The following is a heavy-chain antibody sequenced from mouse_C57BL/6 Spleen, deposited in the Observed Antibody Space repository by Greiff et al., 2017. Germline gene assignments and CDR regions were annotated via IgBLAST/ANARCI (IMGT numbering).Heavy chain of an antibody. CDR1: GYTFTNYW. Sequence: QVQLQQSGAELVRPGTSVKMSCKASGYTFTNYWIGWAKQRPGHGLEWIGDIYPGGGYTNYNEKFKGKATLTADKASSTAYMQFSSLTSEDSAIYYCARGGYYYGSSYWYFDGWGTGTTVTVAS. V-gene: IGHV1-63*01. CDR3: ARGGYYYGSSYWYFDG. D-gene: IGHD1-1*01. J-gene: IGHJ1*03. CDR2: IYPGGGYT.